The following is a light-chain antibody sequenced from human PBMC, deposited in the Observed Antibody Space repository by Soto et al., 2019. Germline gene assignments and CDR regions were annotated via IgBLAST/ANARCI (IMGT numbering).Light chain of an antibody. CDR3: QQYINWSWA. Sequence: MAVTQSPATLSVSPGERATLSCRASQSVASNLAWYQQKPGQTPRLLIYAASTRATGIPARFSGSGSGTDFNLTITSLQSEDFAVYYCQQYINWSWAFGQGTKVDIK. CDR1: QSVASN. V-gene: IGKV3-15*01. CDR2: AAS. J-gene: IGKJ1*01.